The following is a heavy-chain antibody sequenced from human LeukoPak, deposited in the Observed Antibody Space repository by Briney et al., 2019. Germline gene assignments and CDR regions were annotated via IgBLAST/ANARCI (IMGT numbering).Heavy chain of an antibody. J-gene: IGHJ2*01. CDR3: ARTPLLPAPWYFDL. D-gene: IGHD1-26*01. CDR2: IYTSGST. V-gene: IGHV4-4*07. Sequence: SETLSLTCTVSGGSISSYYWSWIRQPAGKGLEWIGRIYTSGSTNYNPSLKSRVTMSVDTSKNQFSLKLSSVTAADTAVYYCARTPLLPAPWYFDLWGRGTLVTVSS. CDR1: GGSISSYY.